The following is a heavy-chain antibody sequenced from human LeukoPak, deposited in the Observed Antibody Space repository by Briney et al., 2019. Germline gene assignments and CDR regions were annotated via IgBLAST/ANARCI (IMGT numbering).Heavy chain of an antibody. CDR1: GFTFSSYG. CDR2: IRYDGSNK. J-gene: IGHJ3*02. D-gene: IGHD1-7*01. CDR3: AKAGEYNWNYGAFDI. Sequence: GGSLRLSCAASGFTFSSYGMHWVRQAPGKGLEWVAFIRYDGSNKYYADSVKGRFTISRDNSKNTLYLQMNSLRAEDTAVYYCAKAGEYNWNYGAFDIWGQGTMVTVSS. V-gene: IGHV3-30*02.